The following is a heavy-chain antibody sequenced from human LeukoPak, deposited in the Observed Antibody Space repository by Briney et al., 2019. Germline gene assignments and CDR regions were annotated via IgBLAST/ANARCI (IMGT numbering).Heavy chain of an antibody. CDR1: GGSISSSSYY. Sequence: SETLSLTCTVSGGSISSSSYYWGWIRQPPGKGLEWIGSTYYSGSTYYNPSLKSRVTISVDTSKNQFSLNLSSMTAADTAVYYCARRPLIVYCSSTSCYTSWYFDLWGRGTLVTVSS. CDR2: TYYSGST. D-gene: IGHD2-2*02. CDR3: ARRPLIVYCSSTSCYTSWYFDL. J-gene: IGHJ2*01. V-gene: IGHV4-39*01.